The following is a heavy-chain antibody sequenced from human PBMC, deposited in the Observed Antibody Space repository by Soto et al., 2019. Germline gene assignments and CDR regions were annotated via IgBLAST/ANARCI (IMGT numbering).Heavy chain of an antibody. CDR3: ARTLRYYYDSSGKFDY. Sequence: SETLSLTCTVSGGSISSGGYYWSWIRQHPGKGLEWIGYIYYSGSTYYNPSLKSRVTISVDTSKNQFSLKLSSVTAADTAVYYCARTLRYYYDSSGKFDYWGQGTLVTVSS. J-gene: IGHJ4*02. D-gene: IGHD3-22*01. CDR1: GGSISSGGYY. CDR2: IYYSGST. V-gene: IGHV4-31*03.